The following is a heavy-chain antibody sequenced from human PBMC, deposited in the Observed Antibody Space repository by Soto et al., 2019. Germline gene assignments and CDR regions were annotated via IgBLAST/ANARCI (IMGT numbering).Heavy chain of an antibody. CDR3: ARNPIKNYYYGMGV. J-gene: IGHJ6*02. V-gene: IGHV1-18*01. Sequence: GASVKVSCKASGYTITSYGISWVRQAPRQGLEWMGWISAYNGNTNYAQKLQGRVTMTTDTSTSTAYMELRSLRSDDTAVYYCARNPIKNYYYGMGVWGQGTTVTVSS. CDR1: GYTITSYG. CDR2: ISAYNGNT.